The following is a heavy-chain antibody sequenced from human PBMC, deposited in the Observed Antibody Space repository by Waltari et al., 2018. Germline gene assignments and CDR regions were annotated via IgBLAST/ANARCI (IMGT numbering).Heavy chain of an antibody. CDR1: GFTFSSYA. J-gene: IGHJ1*01. D-gene: IGHD4-17*01. CDR3: ASPLRRGYFQH. Sequence: QVQLVASGGGVVQPGRSLRLSCAASGFTFSSYALHCVRQAPGTWLEWVAVISYDGSNKYYADSVKGRFTISRDNAKNSLYLQMNSLRAEDTAVYYCASPLRRGYFQHWGQGTLVTVSS. V-gene: IGHV3-30-3*01. CDR2: ISYDGSNK.